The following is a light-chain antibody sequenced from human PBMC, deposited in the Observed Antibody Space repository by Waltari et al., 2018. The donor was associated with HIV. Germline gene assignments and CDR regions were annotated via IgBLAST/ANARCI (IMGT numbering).Light chain of an antibody. CDR2: EVS. V-gene: IGLV2-14*02. CDR1: SSDVGNYNL. Sequence: QSALTQPASVSGSPGQSITISCTGTSSDVGNYNLVSWYQQHPGKAPKLMIYEVSKRPSGVSNRFSGSKSGNTASLTISGLQAEDEADYYCSSYTSSSTRVFGGGTKLTVL. CDR3: SSYTSSSTRV. J-gene: IGLJ3*02.